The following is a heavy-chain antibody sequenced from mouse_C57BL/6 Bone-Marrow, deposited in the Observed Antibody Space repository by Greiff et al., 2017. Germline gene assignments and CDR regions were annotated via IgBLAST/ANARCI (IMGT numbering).Heavy chain of an antibody. D-gene: IGHD1-2*01. Sequence: QVQLQQSGAELVRPGASVKLSCKASGYTFTSYWISWVKQRPGQGLEWIGEIYPRSGNTYYNEKFKGKATLTADKSSSTAYMQLRSLTSEDSAVYCVASGASAGYCCGSQDHWGQGTSVTVSS. V-gene: IGHV1-81*01. CDR1: GYTFTSYW. CDR3: ASGASAGYCCGSQDH. J-gene: IGHJ4*01. CDR2: IYPRSGNT.